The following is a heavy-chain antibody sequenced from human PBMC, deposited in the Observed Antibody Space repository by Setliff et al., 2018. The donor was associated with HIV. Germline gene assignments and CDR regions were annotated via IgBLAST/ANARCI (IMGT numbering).Heavy chain of an antibody. V-gene: IGHV4-61*09. CDR2: ISTSGRT. CDR1: GGSISSGNYY. CDR3: ARHGAFYYYYYMDV. J-gene: IGHJ6*03. Sequence: SETLSLTCTVSGGSISSGNYYWSWIRQPAGKGLEWIGHISTSGRTNYNPSLMSRLTISVDTSKNQFSLNLSSVTAADTAVYYCARHGAFYYYYYMDVWGKGTTVTVSS.